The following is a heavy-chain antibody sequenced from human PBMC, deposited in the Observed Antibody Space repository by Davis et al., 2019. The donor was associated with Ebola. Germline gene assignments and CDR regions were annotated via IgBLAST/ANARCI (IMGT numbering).Heavy chain of an antibody. D-gene: IGHD2-15*01. CDR1: GFTFSDYY. CDR3: TRDVNGGSFDY. CDR2: ISSSGSTI. V-gene: IGHV3-11*01. Sequence: GGSLRLSCAASGFTFSDYYMSWIRQAPGKGLEWVSYISSSGSTIYYADSVKGRFTISRDNAKNTLYLQMNSLRADDTAIYYCTRDVNGGSFDYWGQGTLVTVSS. J-gene: IGHJ4*02.